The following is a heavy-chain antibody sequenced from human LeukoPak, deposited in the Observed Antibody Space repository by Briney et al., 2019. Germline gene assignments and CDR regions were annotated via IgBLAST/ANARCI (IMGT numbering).Heavy chain of an antibody. D-gene: IGHD2-2*01. CDR2: INPSGGST. CDR3: ARAYCSSTSCYLGGDFDY. V-gene: IGHV1-46*04. CDR1: GYTFTSYY. Sequence: GGSVRVSCTASGYTFTSYYMHWVRQAPGQGLEWMGVINPSGGSTNYAQTLEGRVTITRDMSTSTVYMELSSLRSDDTAMYYCARAYCSSTSCYLGGDFDYWGQGTLVTVSS. J-gene: IGHJ4*02.